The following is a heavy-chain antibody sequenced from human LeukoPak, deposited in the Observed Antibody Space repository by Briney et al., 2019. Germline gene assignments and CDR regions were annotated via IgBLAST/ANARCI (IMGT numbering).Heavy chain of an antibody. CDR1: GGSFSGYY. CDR2: INHSGST. V-gene: IGHV4-34*01. CDR3: ASQYYYGSGSYYPLIDY. Sequence: SETLSLTCAVYGGSFSGYYWSWIRQPPGKGLEWIGEINHSGSTYYNPSLKSRVTISVDTSKNQFSLKLSSVTAADTAAYYCASQYYYGSGSYYPLIDYWGQGTLVTVSS. J-gene: IGHJ4*02. D-gene: IGHD3-10*01.